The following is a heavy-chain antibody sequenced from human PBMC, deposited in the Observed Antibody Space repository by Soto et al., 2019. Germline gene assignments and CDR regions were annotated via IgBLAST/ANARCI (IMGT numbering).Heavy chain of an antibody. J-gene: IGHJ4*02. CDR2: ISGSGGRS. D-gene: IGHD3-16*01. V-gene: IGHV3-23*01. CDR3: AKAYFVWSSEQPYYFDY. CDR1: GFTFSNYA. Sequence: GSLRLSCAASGFTFSNYAMTWVRQGPGKGLEWVSGISGSGGRSYYADSVKGRFTISRDNSKSTLYLQMNSLRAEDTAVYYCAKAYFVWSSEQPYYFDYSGQGTPDTVSS.